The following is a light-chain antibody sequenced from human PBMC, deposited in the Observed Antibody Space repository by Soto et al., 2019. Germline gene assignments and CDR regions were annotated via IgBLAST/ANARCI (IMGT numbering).Light chain of an antibody. J-gene: IGLJ1*01. Sequence: QSALTQPPSASGSPGQSVTISCTGTSSDIGVYNYVSWYQQHPGKAPKLMIYEVSERPSGVPDRFSGSKSGNTASLTVSGLQTEDEADYYCSSYAGSNNLYVFGTGTKATVL. CDR2: EVS. CDR3: SSYAGSNNLYV. CDR1: SSDIGVYNY. V-gene: IGLV2-8*01.